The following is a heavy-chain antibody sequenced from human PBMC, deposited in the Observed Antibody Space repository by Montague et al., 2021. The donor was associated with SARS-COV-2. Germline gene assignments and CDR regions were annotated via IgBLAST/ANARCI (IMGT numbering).Heavy chain of an antibody. CDR1: GDSDWSNTVA. V-gene: IGHV6-1*01. D-gene: IGHD4-17*01. J-gene: IGHJ4*02. CDR2: TSYRSKWTS. CDR3: VRDTGSAQAGFDA. Sequence: CAISGDSDWSNTVAWNWIRRSPSGGLEWLGGTSYRSKWTSDYATSVEGRISIDPDTSKNQFFLHLRSVTPEDTGVYYCVRDTGSAQAGFDAWGQGTLVTVSS.